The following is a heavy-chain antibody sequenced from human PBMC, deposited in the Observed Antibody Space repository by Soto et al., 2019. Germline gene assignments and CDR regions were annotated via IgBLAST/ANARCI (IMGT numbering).Heavy chain of an antibody. CDR1: GFTFSGSA. D-gene: IGHD5-12*01. J-gene: IGHJ6*02. Sequence: GGSLRLSCAASGFTFSGSAMHWVRQASGKGLEWVGRIRSKANSYATAYAASVKGRFTISRDDSKNTAYLQMNSLKTEDTAVYYCTGRHSGYDLTYPRSLYGMDVWGQGTTVTVSS. CDR3: TGRHSGYDLTYPRSLYGMDV. CDR2: IRSKANSYAT. V-gene: IGHV3-73*01.